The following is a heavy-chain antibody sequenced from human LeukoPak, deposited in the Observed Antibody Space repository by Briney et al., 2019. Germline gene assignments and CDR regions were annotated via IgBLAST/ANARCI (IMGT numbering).Heavy chain of an antibody. CDR1: GFTFSRYS. CDR3: VRAEVGTTLKYYYYYMDV. V-gene: IGHV3-48*01. J-gene: IGHJ6*03. CDR2: ISSSRSTT. D-gene: IGHD1-26*01. Sequence: GGSLRLSCAASGFTFSRYSMTWVRQAPGKGLEWISFISSSRSTTYYADSVKGRCTISRDNGKNSMYLQMHSLRAEDTAVYYCVRAEVGTTLKYYYYYMDVWGKGTTVTVSS.